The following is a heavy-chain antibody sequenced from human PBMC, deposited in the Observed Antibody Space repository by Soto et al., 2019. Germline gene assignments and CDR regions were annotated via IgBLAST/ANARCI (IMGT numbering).Heavy chain of an antibody. J-gene: IGHJ4*02. Sequence: ASVKVSCKASGYTFTSYAMHWVRQAPGQRLEWMGWINAGNGNTKYSQKFQGRVTITRDTSASTAYMELSSLRSEDTAVYYCARDGLDTAMVSYWGQGTLVTVSS. D-gene: IGHD5-18*01. CDR3: ARDGLDTAMVSY. CDR2: INAGNGNT. V-gene: IGHV1-3*01. CDR1: GYTFTSYA.